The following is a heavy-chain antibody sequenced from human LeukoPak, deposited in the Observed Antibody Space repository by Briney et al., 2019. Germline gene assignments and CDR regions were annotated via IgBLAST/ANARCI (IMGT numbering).Heavy chain of an antibody. CDR3: ARVKGGVAGLFYYYYGMDV. CDR2: IYYSGST. V-gene: IGHV4-59*01. D-gene: IGHD6-19*01. Sequence: KPSETLSLTCTVSGGSISSYYWSWIRQPPGKGLEWIGYIYYSGSTNYNPSLKSRVTISLDTSKNQFSLKLSSVTAADTAVYYCARVKGGVAGLFYYYYGMDVWGQGTTVTVSS. CDR1: GGSISSYY. J-gene: IGHJ6*02.